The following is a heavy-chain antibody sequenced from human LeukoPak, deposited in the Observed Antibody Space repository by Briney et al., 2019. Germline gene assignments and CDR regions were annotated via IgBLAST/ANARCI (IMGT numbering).Heavy chain of an antibody. CDR3: ARGRVNLAVMKSLYYYGSGSSPFDY. CDR1: GGSISSSYYY. V-gene: IGHV4-39*07. J-gene: IGHJ4*02. D-gene: IGHD3-10*01. CDR2: IYCSGST. Sequence: PSETLSLTCTVSGGSISSSYYYWGWIRQPPGKGLEWIGSIYCSGSTYYNPSLKSRVTISVDTSKNQFSLKLSSVTAADTAVYYCARGRVNLAVMKSLYYYGSGSSPFDYWGQGTLVTVSS.